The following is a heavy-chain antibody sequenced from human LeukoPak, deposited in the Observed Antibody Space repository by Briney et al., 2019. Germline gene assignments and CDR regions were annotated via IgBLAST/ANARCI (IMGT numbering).Heavy chain of an antibody. CDR1: GFTFSSYA. CDR3: AKRGYCTNGVCYGYDY. D-gene: IGHD2-8*01. J-gene: IGHJ4*02. CDR2: ISGSGGST. V-gene: IGHV3-23*01. Sequence: GGSLRLSCAASGFTFSSYAMSWVRQAPGKGLEWVSAISGSGGSTYYADSVKGRFTISRDNSKNTLYLQMNSLRAEDTAVYYCAKRGYCTNGVCYGYDYWGQGTLVTVSS.